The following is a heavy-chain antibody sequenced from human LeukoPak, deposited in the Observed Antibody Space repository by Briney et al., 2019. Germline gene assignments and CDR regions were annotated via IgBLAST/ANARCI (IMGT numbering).Heavy chain of an antibody. Sequence: PGGSLRLSCAASGFTVSSNYMSWVRQAPGKGPQWVSVIHKNAITYYADSVKGRFTISRDNAKNSLYLQMNSLRAEDTAVYYCARDQDSYDILTGAGYDDYWGQGTLVTVSS. D-gene: IGHD3-9*01. CDR3: ARDQDSYDILTGAGYDDY. J-gene: IGHJ4*02. CDR1: GFTVSSNY. V-gene: IGHV3-53*01. CDR2: IHKNAIT.